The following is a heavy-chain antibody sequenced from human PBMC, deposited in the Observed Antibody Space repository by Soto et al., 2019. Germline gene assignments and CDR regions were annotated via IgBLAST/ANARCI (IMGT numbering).Heavy chain of an antibody. J-gene: IGHJ4*02. V-gene: IGHV4-30-4*01. CDR2: IYYSGST. Sequence: SETLSLTCTVSGGSICSGDYYWSWIRQPPGKGLEWIGYIYYSGSTYYNPSLKSRVTISVDTSKNQFSLKLSSVTAADTAVYYCAGDGRGYSYGIDYWGQGTLVNVSS. CDR3: AGDGRGYSYGIDY. D-gene: IGHD5-18*01. CDR1: GGSICSGDYY.